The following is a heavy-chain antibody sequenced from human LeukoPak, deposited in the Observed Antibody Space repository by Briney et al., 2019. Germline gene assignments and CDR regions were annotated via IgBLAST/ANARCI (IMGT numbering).Heavy chain of an antibody. CDR1: GGTFSSYA. J-gene: IGHJ4*02. Sequence: GASVKVSCKASGGTFSSYAISWVRQAPGQGLEWMGGIIPIFGTANYAQKFQGRVTITADKSTSTAYMELSSLRSEDTAVYYCARGRAAAGTFGYWGQGTLVTVSS. CDR2: IIPIFGTA. V-gene: IGHV1-69*06. CDR3: ARGRAAAGTFGY. D-gene: IGHD6-13*01.